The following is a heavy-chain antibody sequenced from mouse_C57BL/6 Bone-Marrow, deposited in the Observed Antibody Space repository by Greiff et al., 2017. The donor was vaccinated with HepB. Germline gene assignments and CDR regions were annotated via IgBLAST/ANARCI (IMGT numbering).Heavy chain of an antibody. J-gene: IGHJ4*01. CDR2: IHPNSGST. D-gene: IGHD2-4*01. CDR3: ARNYDYAHHAMDY. Sequence: QVQLQQPGAELVKPGASVKLSCKASGYTFTSYWMHWVKQRPGQGLEWIGMIHPNSGSTNYNEKFKSKATLTVDKSSSTAYMQLSSLTSEDSAVYYCARNYDYAHHAMDYWGQGTSVTVSS. CDR1: GYTFTSYW. V-gene: IGHV1-64*01.